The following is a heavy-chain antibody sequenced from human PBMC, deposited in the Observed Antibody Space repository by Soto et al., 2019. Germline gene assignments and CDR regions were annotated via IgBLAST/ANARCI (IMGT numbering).Heavy chain of an antibody. J-gene: IGHJ6*02. CDR2: ISGSGGST. V-gene: IGHV3-23*01. CDR1: GFTFSSYA. Sequence: GSLRLSCAASGFTFSSYAMSWVRQAPGKGLEWVSTISGSGGSTYYADSVKGRFTISRDNSKNTLYLQMNSLRAEDTAVYYCAKDRDSPVYYYYGMDVWGQGTTVTVSS. CDR3: AKDRDSPVYYYYGMDV. D-gene: IGHD3-10*01.